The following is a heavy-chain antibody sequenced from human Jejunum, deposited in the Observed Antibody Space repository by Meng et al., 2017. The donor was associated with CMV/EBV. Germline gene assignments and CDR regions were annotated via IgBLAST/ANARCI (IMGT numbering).Heavy chain of an antibody. CDR2: ITSSSTYM. CDR3: ARDRLTLVRGDIIPWYFDY. Sequence: EVHLVESGGGLVMPGGSLRLSCVGLDFTFSNYGMNWVRQAPGKGLVWVASITSSSTYMYYADSVKGRFTISRDNAKDSLYLQMNSLRAEDTAVYYCARDRLTLVRGDIIPWYFDYWGQGNLVTVAS. J-gene: IGHJ4*02. V-gene: IGHV3-21*01. D-gene: IGHD3-10*01. CDR1: DFTFSNYG.